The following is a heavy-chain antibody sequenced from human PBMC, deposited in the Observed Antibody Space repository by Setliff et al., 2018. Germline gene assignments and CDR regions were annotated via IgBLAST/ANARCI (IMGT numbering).Heavy chain of an antibody. V-gene: IGHV1-8*02. D-gene: IGHD1-7*01. CDR1: GYTFTAYN. CDR3: ARGITGTTNYYYGMDV. J-gene: IGHJ6*02. CDR2: MNPNNGKT. Sequence: GASVKVSCRASGYTFTAYNINWVRQATGQGLELMGWMNPNNGKTGYIQKLQGRVTMTRNTSISTVYMELSSLRPEDTAVYYCARGITGTTNYYYGMDVWGQGTTVTVSS.